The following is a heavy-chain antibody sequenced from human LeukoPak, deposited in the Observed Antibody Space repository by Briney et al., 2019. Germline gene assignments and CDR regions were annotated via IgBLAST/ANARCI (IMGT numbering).Heavy chain of an antibody. D-gene: IGHD1-26*01. J-gene: IGHJ4*02. Sequence: GGSLRLSCAASGFTVTTNYMTWVREAPGKGLEWGSIIYSGGYTDYADSVKGRFTISTDNSKNTLDLQMNSLRAEDTAVHYCARRLEYSGSKGVFDYWGQGTLVTVSS. V-gene: IGHV3-66*01. CDR1: GFTVTTNY. CDR3: ARRLEYSGSKGVFDY. CDR2: IYSGGYT.